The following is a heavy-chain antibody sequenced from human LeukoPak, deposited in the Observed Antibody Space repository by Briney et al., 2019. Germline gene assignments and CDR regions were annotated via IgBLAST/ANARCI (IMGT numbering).Heavy chain of an antibody. CDR1: GYTFSIYG. CDR3: ARDAGGGSYLDY. V-gene: IGHV1-18*01. D-gene: IGHD1-26*01. CDR2: ISAYNGNT. Sequence: ASVKVSCKASGYTFSIYGFSWVRQAPGQGLEWMGWISAYNGNTNYAQKFQGRVTMTTDTSTSTAHMELRSLRSDDTAVYYCARDAGGGSYLDYWGQGTLVTVSS. J-gene: IGHJ4*02.